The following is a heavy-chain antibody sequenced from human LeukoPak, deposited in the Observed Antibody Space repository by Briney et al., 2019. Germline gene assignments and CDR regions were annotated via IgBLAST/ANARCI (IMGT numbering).Heavy chain of an antibody. J-gene: IGHJ4*02. D-gene: IGHD5-18*01. CDR1: GFTFSSYW. V-gene: IGHV3-7*01. CDR2: IKKDVSEK. Sequence: GGPLRLSCAASGFTFSSYWMSWVRQAPGKGLEWVANIKKDVSEKYFVDSVKGRFTISRDNAKKSLYLQMNSLRAEDTAVYYCARHLSGITGYTYGRGIDYWGQGTPVTVSS. CDR3: ARHLSGITGYTYGRGIDY.